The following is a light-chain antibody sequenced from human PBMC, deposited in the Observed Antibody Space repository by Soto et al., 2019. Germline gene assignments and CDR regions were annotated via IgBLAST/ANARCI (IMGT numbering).Light chain of an antibody. V-gene: IGLV1-40*01. Sequence: QSVLTQPPSVSGAPGQRLTISCTGSSSNIGAGYDVHWYQQFPGTAPKLLIFSDIKRPSGVPARFSASKSGSSASLAISGLQAEDEADYYCQSYDSVLSASVFGGGTKLTVL. CDR2: SDI. CDR3: QSYDSVLSASV. J-gene: IGLJ2*01. CDR1: SSNIGAGYD.